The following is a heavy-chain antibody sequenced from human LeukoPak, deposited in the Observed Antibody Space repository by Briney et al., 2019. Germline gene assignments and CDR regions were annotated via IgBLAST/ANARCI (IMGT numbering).Heavy chain of an antibody. J-gene: IGHJ4*02. CDR2: ISAYSGNT. Sequence: ASVKVSCKASGYTFTSYGISWVRQAPGQGLEWMGWISAYSGNTNYAQKLQGRVTMTTDTSTTTAYMELRSVRSDDTAVYYCARDSKRYGDYPDYWGQGTLVTVSS. CDR1: GYTFTSYG. CDR3: ARDSKRYGDYPDY. D-gene: IGHD4-17*01. V-gene: IGHV1-18*01.